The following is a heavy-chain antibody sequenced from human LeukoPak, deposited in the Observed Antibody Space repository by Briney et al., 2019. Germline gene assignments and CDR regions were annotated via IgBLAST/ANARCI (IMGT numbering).Heavy chain of an antibody. V-gene: IGHV4-34*01. CDR2: INHSGST. J-gene: IGHJ4*02. D-gene: IGHD5-18*01. CDR1: GGSFSGYY. Sequence: PSETLSLTRAVYGGSFSGYYWSWIRQPPGKGLEWIGEINHSGSTNYNPSLKSRATISVDTSKNQFSLKLSSVTAADTAVYYCAREGSGNTAMAAPDYWGQGTLVTVSS. CDR3: AREGSGNTAMAAPDY.